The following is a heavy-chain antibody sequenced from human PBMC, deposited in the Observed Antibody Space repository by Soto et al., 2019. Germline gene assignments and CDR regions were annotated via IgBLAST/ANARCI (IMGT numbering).Heavy chain of an antibody. CDR1: GGSFSGYY. Sequence: ETLSLTCAVYGGSFSGYYWSWIRQPPGKGLEWIGEINHSGSTNYNPSLKSRVTISVDTSKNQFSLKLSSVTAADTAVYYCARGAAWYKVKWFDPWGQGTLVTVSS. V-gene: IGHV4-34*01. CDR2: INHSGST. J-gene: IGHJ5*02. CDR3: ARGAAWYKVKWFDP. D-gene: IGHD1-1*01.